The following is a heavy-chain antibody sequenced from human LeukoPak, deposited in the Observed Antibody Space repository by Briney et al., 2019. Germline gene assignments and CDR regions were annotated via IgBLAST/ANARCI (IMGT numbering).Heavy chain of an antibody. CDR2: IYTSGST. J-gene: IGHJ4*02. CDR1: GGSISSYY. V-gene: IGHV4-4*07. Sequence: SETLSLTCTVSGGSISSYYWSWIRQPAGKGPEWIGRIYTSGSTNYNPSLKSRVTMSVDTSKNQFSLKLSSVTAADTAVYYCASHRYYYDSSGLAFDYWGQGTLVTVSS. D-gene: IGHD3-22*01. CDR3: ASHRYYYDSSGLAFDY.